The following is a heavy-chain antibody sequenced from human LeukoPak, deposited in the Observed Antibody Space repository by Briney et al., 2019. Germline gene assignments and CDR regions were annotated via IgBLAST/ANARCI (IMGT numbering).Heavy chain of an antibody. CDR2: INHSGST. CDR1: GGSFSGYY. Sequence: PSETLSLTCAVHGGSFSGYYWSWIRQPPGKGLEWIGEINHSGSTNYNPSLKSRVTISVDTSKNQFSLKLSSVTAADTAVYYCARGEMYYDILTGYYRGWFDPWGQGTLVTVSS. V-gene: IGHV4-34*01. CDR3: ARGEMYYDILTGYYRGWFDP. D-gene: IGHD3-9*01. J-gene: IGHJ5*02.